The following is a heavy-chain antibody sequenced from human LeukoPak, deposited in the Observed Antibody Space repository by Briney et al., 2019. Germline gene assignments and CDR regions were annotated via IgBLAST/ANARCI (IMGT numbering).Heavy chain of an antibody. J-gene: IGHJ4*02. CDR1: GGSISSGGYS. Sequence: PSQTLSLTCAVSGGSISSGGYSWSWIRQPPGKGLEWIGYIYHSGSTYYNPSLKSRVTISLDRSKNQFSLKLSSVTAADTAIYYCARDLAVAGTNYFDFWGQGVLVTVSS. CDR2: IYHSGST. CDR3: ARDLAVAGTNYFDF. D-gene: IGHD6-19*01. V-gene: IGHV4-30-2*01.